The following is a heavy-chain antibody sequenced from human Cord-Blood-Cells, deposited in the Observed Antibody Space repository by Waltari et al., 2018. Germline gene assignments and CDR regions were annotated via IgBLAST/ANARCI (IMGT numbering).Heavy chain of an antibody. J-gene: IGHJ4*02. V-gene: IGHV3-73*02. Sequence: EVQLVESGGGLVQPGGALKLHLADSGFTASGAAMHWVRQASGKGLEWVGRIRSKANSYATAYAASVKGRFTISRDDSKNTAYLQMNSLKTEDTAVYYCTRPDYGDDYWGQGTLVTVSS. D-gene: IGHD4-17*01. CDR2: IRSKANSYAT. CDR1: GFTASGAA. CDR3: TRPDYGDDY.